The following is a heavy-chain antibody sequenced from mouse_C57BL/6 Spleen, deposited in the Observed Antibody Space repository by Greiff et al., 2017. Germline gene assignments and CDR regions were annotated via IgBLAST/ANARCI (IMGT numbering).Heavy chain of an antibody. CDR3: ARRIYYYGRATFDY. D-gene: IGHD1-1*01. CDR2: IDPSDSYT. Sequence: VQLQQPGAELVMPGASVKLSCKASGYTFTSYWMHWVKQRPGQGLEWIGEIDPSDSYTNYNQKFKGKSTLTVDKSSSTAYMQLSSLTSEDSAVYYCARRIYYYGRATFDYWGQGTTLTVSS. CDR1: GYTFTSYW. J-gene: IGHJ2*01. V-gene: IGHV1-69*01.